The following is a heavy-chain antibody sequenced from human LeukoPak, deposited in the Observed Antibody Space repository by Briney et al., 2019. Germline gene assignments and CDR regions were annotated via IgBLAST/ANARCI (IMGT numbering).Heavy chain of an antibody. CDR1: GFTFSSYA. CDR3: AKGPPNVVVPAAMVGSDWFDP. Sequence: TGGSLRLSCAASGFTFSSYAMSWVRQAPGRGLEWGSAISGSGGSTYYADSVKGRFTISRDNSKNTLYLQMNSLRAEDTAVYYCAKGPPNVVVPAAMVGSDWFDPWGQGTLVTVSS. V-gene: IGHV3-23*01. J-gene: IGHJ5*02. D-gene: IGHD2-2*01. CDR2: ISGSGGST.